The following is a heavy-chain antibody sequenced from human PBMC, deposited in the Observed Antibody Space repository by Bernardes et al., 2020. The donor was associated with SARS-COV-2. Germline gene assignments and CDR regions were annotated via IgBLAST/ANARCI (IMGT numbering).Heavy chain of an antibody. Sequence: GGSLRLSCAASGFTFSDYWMHWVRQAPGKGLMWVSRINSDGSYTNYADSVKGRFTISRDNAKNTLYLQMNSLRADDTAVFYCVRGSNDWIGVDYWGQGALVTVSS. J-gene: IGHJ4*02. CDR3: VRGSNDWIGVDY. D-gene: IGHD2-21*01. CDR1: GFTFSDYW. V-gene: IGHV3-74*01. CDR2: INSDGSYT.